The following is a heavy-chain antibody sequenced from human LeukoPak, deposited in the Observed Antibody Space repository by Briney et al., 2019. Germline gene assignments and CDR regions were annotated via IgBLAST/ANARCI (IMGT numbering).Heavy chain of an antibody. CDR2: ISSSGSTI. CDR3: ARDSRDIVVVVAATTYYYYYMDV. J-gene: IGHJ6*03. CDR1: GFTFSSYE. V-gene: IGHV3-48*03. Sequence: GGSLRLSCAASGFTFSSYEMNLVRQAPGKGLEWVSYISSSGSTIYYADSVKGRFTIYRDNAKNSLYLQMNSLRAEDTAVYYCARDSRDIVVVVAATTYYYYYMDVWGKGTTVSVSS. D-gene: IGHD2-15*01.